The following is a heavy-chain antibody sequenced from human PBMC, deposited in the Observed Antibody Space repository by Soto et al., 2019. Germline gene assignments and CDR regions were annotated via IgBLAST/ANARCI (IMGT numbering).Heavy chain of an antibody. CDR3: ATWRTYSGSYCFDY. V-gene: IGHV1-69*06. CDR1: GGTFKTYT. Sequence: QVQLVQSGAELKKPGSSVNVSCAASGGTFKTYTINWGRQAPGQGLEWIGQIIPMYDSANYAQRFQGRVTISADKSTNIAYMELSGLRSEDTSLYYCATWRTYSGSYCFDYCGQGTLVSVSS. CDR2: IIPMYDSA. J-gene: IGHJ4*02. D-gene: IGHD1-26*01.